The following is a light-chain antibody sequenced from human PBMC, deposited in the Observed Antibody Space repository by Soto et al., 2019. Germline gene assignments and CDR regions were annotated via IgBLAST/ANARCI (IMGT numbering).Light chain of an antibody. V-gene: IGKV1-39*01. CDR3: QQSYSTPPIT. J-gene: IGKJ5*01. CDR2: AAS. Sequence: DIQMTHSPSSLSESVGDRVTITCRASQSISSYLNWYQQKPGKAPKLLIYAASSLQSGVPSRFSGSGSGTDFTLTISSLQPEDFATYYCQQSYSTPPITFGQGTRLEIK. CDR1: QSISSY.